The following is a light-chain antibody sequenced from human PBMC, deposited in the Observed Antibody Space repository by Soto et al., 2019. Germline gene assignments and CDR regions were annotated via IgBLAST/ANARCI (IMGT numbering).Light chain of an antibody. CDR2: GAS. V-gene: IGKV3-20*01. CDR1: QSVSSSY. CDR3: QQYGLSPPFT. J-gene: IGKJ3*01. Sequence: EIVLTQSPGTLSLSPGERATLSCRASQSVSSSYLAWYQQKPGQAPRLLIYGASSRATGIPDRFSGSGSGADFTLTISRLEPEDFAVYYCQQYGLSPPFTFGPGTKVDIK.